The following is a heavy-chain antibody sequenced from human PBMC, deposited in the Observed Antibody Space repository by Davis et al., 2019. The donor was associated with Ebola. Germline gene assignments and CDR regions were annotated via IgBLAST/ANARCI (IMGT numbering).Heavy chain of an antibody. CDR3: ARLSGLLRSSSGALYFDL. CDR2: IYSSGST. Sequence: SETLSLTCTVSGGSISSGSFSWSWVRQPAGKGLEWIGHIYSSGSTKYNPSLESRVTILLDTSKNQFSLKLRSVTAADTAVDFCARLSGLLRSSSGALYFDLWGRGTLVSVSS. V-gene: IGHV4-61*09. CDR1: GGSISSGSFS. D-gene: IGHD6-6*01. J-gene: IGHJ2*01.